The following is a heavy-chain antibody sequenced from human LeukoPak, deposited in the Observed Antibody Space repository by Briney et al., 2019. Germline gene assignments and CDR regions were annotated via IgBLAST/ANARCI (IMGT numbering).Heavy chain of an antibody. CDR2: INSDGSST. D-gene: IGHD6-25*01. J-gene: IGHJ3*02. V-gene: IGHV3-74*01. Sequence: GGSLRLSCAASGFTFSSYWMHWVRQAPGTGLVWVSRINSDGSSTSYADPVKGRFTISRDNAKNTLYLQMNSLRAEDTAVYYCARRSAAKDAFDIWGQGTMVTVSS. CDR1: GFTFSSYW. CDR3: ARRSAAKDAFDI.